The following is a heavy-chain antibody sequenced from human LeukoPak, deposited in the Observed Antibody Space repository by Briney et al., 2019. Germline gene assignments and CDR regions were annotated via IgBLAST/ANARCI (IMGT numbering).Heavy chain of an antibody. CDR2: INHSGST. CDR3: ARIVWVPAAILDY. V-gene: IGHV4-34*01. J-gene: IGHJ4*02. D-gene: IGHD2-2*01. CDR1: GGSFSGYY. Sequence: PSETLSLTCAVYGGSFSGYYWSWIRQPPGKGLEWIGEINHSGSTNCNPSLKSRVTISVDTSKNQFSLKLSSVTAADTAVYYCARIVWVPAAILDYWGQGTLVTVSS.